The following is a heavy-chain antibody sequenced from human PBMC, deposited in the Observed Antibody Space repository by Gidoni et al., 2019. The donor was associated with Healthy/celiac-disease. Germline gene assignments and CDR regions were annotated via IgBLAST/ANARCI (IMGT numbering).Heavy chain of an antibody. CDR1: GFTFSNAW. V-gene: IGHV3-15*01. CDR3: TTIQYSGSYSGHPEDY. CDR2: IKSKTDVGTT. D-gene: IGHD1-26*01. J-gene: IGHJ4*02. Sequence: EVQLVESGGGLVKPGGSLRLSCAASGFTFSNAWMSWVRQAPGKGLEWVGRIKSKTDVGTTDYAAPVKGRFTISRDDSKNTLYLQMNSLKTEDTAVYYCTTIQYSGSYSGHPEDYWGQGTLVTVSS.